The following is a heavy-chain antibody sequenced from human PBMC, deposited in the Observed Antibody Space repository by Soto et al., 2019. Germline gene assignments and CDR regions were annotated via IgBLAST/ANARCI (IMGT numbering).Heavy chain of an antibody. J-gene: IGHJ5*02. V-gene: IGHV1-8*01. CDR2: MNPNSGNT. Sequence: QVQLVQSGAEVKKPGASVKVSCKASGYTFTSYDINWVRQATGQGLEWMGWMNPNSGNTGYAQKFQGRVTMTRNTSMSTAYMELSSLRSEDTAVYYCARVLAAVASRRFDPWGQGTLVTVSS. D-gene: IGHD6-19*01. CDR3: ARVLAAVASRRFDP. CDR1: GYTFTSYD.